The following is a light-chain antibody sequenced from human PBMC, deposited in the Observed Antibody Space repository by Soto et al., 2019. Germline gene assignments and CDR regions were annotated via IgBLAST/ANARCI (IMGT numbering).Light chain of an antibody. CDR2: EVN. Sequence: QSALTQPLSASGSPGQSVTISCTGTSSDVGGYVYVSWYQQYPGKAPNLMIYEVNKRPSGVPDRFSGSKSGNTASLTVSGLQAEDEADYYCSSYAGTNTDVIFGGGTKLTVL. CDR3: SSYAGTNTDVI. V-gene: IGLV2-8*01. J-gene: IGLJ2*01. CDR1: SSDVGGYVY.